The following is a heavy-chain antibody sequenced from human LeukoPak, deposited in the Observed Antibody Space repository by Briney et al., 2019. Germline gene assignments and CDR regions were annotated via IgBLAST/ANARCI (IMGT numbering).Heavy chain of an antibody. CDR2: INPNSGGT. V-gene: IGHV1-2*02. Sequence: ASVKVSCKASGYTFTGYYMHWVRQAPGQGLEWMGWINPNSGGTNYAQKFQGRVTMTRDTSINTAYMELSRLRSDDTAVYYCARGMETTVTFSHFDYWGQGTLVTISS. CDR1: GYTFTGYY. J-gene: IGHJ4*02. D-gene: IGHD4-11*01. CDR3: ARGMETTVTFSHFDY.